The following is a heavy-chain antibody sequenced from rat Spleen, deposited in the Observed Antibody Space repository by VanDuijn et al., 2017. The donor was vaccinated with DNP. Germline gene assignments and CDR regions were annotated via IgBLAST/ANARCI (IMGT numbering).Heavy chain of an antibody. J-gene: IGHJ1*01. CDR2: ISYNGDT. Sequence: EVQLQESGPGLVKPSQSLFLTCSVTGYSISSNYWGWIRRFPGNKMEWIGHISYNGDTYYNESLKSRISISRDTSKNQFFLQLNSVTTEDTATYYCGRYGPHYSDGSNYPTWYFDFWGPGTMVTVSS. D-gene: IGHD1-12*02. V-gene: IGHV3-1*01. CDR3: GRYGPHYSDGSNYPTWYFDF. CDR1: GYSISSNY.